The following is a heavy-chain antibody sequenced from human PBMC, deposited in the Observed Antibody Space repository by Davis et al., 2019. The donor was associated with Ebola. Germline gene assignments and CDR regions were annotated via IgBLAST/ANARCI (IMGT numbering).Heavy chain of an antibody. CDR2: ISSSSSYI. Sequence: GESLKISCAASGFTFSSYSMNWVRQAPGKGLEWVSSISSSSSYIYYADSVKGRFTISRDNAKNALYLQMNSLRAEDTAVYYCAREYWGIVATRAFDIWGQGTMVTVSS. CDR1: GFTFSSYS. CDR3: AREYWGIVATRAFDI. D-gene: IGHD5-12*01. V-gene: IGHV3-21*01. J-gene: IGHJ3*02.